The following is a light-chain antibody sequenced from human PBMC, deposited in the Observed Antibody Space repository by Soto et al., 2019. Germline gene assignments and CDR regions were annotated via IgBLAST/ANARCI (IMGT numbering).Light chain of an antibody. J-gene: IGKJ5*01. CDR2: GAS. V-gene: IGKV3-20*01. Sequence: VLTQSPGTLSLSPGESATLSCRASQTVSITYLTWYQQKPGQAPRLLIFGASKRATGIPDRFSGSGSGRDFTLTISGLEPEDFAVYYCQQYGSSPLIRFGQGTRLETK. CDR3: QQYGSSPLIR. CDR1: QTVSITY.